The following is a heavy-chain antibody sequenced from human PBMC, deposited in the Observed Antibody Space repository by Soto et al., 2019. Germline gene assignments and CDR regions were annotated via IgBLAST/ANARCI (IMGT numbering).Heavy chain of an antibody. CDR3: ATSQAAMTYYYGMDV. Sequence: QVQLVQSGAEVKKPGSSVKVSCKASGGTFSSYGTSWVRQAPGQGLEWMGGIIPIFGTANYAQKFQGRVTITADESTSTAYMALSSLRSEDTAVYYCATSQAAMTYYYGMDVWGQGTTVTVSS. J-gene: IGHJ6*02. CDR1: GGTFSSYG. CDR2: IIPIFGTA. V-gene: IGHV1-69*12. D-gene: IGHD2-2*01.